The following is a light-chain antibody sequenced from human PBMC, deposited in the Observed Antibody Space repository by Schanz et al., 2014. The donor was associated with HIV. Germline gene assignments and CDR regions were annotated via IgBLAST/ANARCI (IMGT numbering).Light chain of an antibody. Sequence: QSALTQPASVSGTPGQSITISCTGSSSDVGGYNYVSWYQQHPDKAPKLMIYDVSDRPSGVSNRFSGSKSGNTASLTISGLQADDEADYYCSSYTSSSTWVFGGGAKLPVL. CDR2: DVS. CDR3: SSYTSSSTWV. V-gene: IGLV2-14*03. J-gene: IGLJ3*02. CDR1: SSDVGGYNY.